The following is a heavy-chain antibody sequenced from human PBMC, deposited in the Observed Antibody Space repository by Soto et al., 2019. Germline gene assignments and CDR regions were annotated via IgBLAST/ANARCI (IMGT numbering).Heavy chain of an antibody. CDR2: IGSDGRAQ. Sequence: QVQLVESGGGVVQPGRSLRLSCGASGFTFSSDGMHWVRQAPGKGLEWVTVIGSDGRAQFYADSVRGRFTISRDNSKNTVYLEMNSLTAEDTAVYYCAKEGAFTKWYFDHWGRGTLVSVSS. D-gene: IGHD1-26*01. V-gene: IGHV3-30*18. CDR1: GFTFSSDG. J-gene: IGHJ2*01. CDR3: AKEGAFTKWYFDH.